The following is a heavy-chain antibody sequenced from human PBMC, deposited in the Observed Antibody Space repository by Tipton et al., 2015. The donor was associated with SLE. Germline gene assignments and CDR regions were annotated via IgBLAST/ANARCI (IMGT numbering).Heavy chain of an antibody. CDR2: IRYDGSNK. D-gene: IGHD3-10*01. J-gene: IGHJ3*02. V-gene: IGHV3-30*02. CDR1: GFTFSSYG. CDR3: ATIPGPMVRGGDPFDI. Sequence: SLRLSYAASGFTFSSYGMHWVRQAPGKGLEWVAFIRYDGSNKYYADSVKGRFTISRDNSKKTLYLQMNSLRAEDTAVYYCATIPGPMVRGGDPFDIWGQGTMVTVSS.